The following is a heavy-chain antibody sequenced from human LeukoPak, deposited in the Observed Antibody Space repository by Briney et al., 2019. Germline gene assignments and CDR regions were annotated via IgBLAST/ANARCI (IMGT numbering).Heavy chain of an antibody. CDR1: GFTFSSYW. V-gene: IGHV3-7*01. Sequence: GGSLRLSCAASGFTFSSYWMSWVRQAPGKGLEWVANIKQDGSEKYYVDSVKGRFTISRDNAKNSLYLQMNSLRAEDTAVYYCAKGAVDDPGCYYYYGMDVWGQGTTVTVSS. J-gene: IGHJ6*02. CDR3: AKGAVDDPGCYYYYGMDV. D-gene: IGHD5-24*01. CDR2: IKQDGSEK.